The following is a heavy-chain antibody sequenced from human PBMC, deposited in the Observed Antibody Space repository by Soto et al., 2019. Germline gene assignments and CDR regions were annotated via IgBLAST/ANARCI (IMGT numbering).Heavy chain of an antibody. Sequence: PGGSLRLSCAASGYTFSSYSMNWVRQAPGKGLEWVSSISSSSSYIYYADSVKGRFTISRDNAKNSLYLQMNSLRAEDTAVYYCARGGYCSSTSCYFYYYYYGMDVWGQGTTVTVSS. J-gene: IGHJ6*02. CDR2: ISSSSSYI. V-gene: IGHV3-21*01. CDR1: GYTFSSYS. CDR3: ARGGYCSSTSCYFYYYYYGMDV. D-gene: IGHD2-2*01.